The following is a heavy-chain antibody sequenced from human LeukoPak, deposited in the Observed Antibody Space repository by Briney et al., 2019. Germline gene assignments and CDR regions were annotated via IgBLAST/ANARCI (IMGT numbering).Heavy chain of an antibody. D-gene: IGHD2-15*01. V-gene: IGHV1-24*01. CDR2: FDPEDGET. CDR1: GYTLTELS. CDR3: ATDPPYCSGGSCYFDY. J-gene: IGHJ4*03. Sequence: ASVKVSCKVSGYTLTELSMHWVRQAPGKGLEWMGGFDPEDGETIYAQKFQGRVTMTEDTSTDTAYMELSSLRSEDTAVYYCATDPPYCSGGSCYFDYWGQGTLVTVSS.